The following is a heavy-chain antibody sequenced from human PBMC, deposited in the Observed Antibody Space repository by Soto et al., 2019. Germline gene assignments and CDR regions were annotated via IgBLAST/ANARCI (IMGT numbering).Heavy chain of an antibody. Sequence: GGSLRLSCAASGFTFSDYYMSWIRQAPGKGLEWVSYISSSSSYTNYADSVKGRFTISRDNAKNSLYLQMNSLRAEDTAVYYCARAYYDILTGYDYWGQGTLVTVSS. CDR3: ARAYYDILTGYDY. J-gene: IGHJ4*02. CDR2: ISSSSSYT. D-gene: IGHD3-9*01. CDR1: GFTFSDYY. V-gene: IGHV3-11*05.